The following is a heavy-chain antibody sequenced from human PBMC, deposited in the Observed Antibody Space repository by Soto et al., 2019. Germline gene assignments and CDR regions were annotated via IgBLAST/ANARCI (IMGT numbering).Heavy chain of an antibody. CDR3: ATGTQTFDY. CDR1: GFTFTTRA. CDR2: LSGSGGTT. V-gene: IGHV3-23*01. D-gene: IGHD3-10*01. J-gene: IGHJ4*02. Sequence: EVQLLESGGGLVQPGGSLRLSCAASGFTFTTRAMSWVRQAPGKGLQWVSGLSGSGGTTYYADSVKGRLTISRDNSKNMLYLQMNSLRDDDTAVYYCATGTQTFDYWGRGTRVTVSS.